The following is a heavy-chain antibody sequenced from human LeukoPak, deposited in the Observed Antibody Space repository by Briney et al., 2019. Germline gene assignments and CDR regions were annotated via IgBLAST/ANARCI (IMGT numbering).Heavy chain of an antibody. V-gene: IGHV1-8*03. CDR1: GYTFTSYD. Sequence: ASVKVSFKASGYTFTSYDINWVRQATGQGLEWMGWMNPNSGNTGYAQKFQGRVTITRNTSISTAYMELSSLRSEDTAVYYCARAGEGQNWFDPWGQGTLVTVSS. CDR3: ARAGEGQNWFDP. CDR2: MNPNSGNT. J-gene: IGHJ5*02.